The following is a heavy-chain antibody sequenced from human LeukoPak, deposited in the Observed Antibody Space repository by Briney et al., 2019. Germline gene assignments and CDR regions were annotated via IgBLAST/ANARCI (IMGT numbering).Heavy chain of an antibody. D-gene: IGHD3-22*01. CDR2: ISGSGGNT. V-gene: IGHV3-23*01. Sequence: AGRSLRLSCAASGFTFSSHVMSWVRQAPGKGLEWVSAISGSGGNTYYADSVKGRFTISRDTSKNTLYLQMNSLRAEDTAVYFCAKSMMLVAITASFDYWGQGTLVTVSS. CDR1: GFTFSSHV. CDR3: AKSMMLVAITASFDY. J-gene: IGHJ4*02.